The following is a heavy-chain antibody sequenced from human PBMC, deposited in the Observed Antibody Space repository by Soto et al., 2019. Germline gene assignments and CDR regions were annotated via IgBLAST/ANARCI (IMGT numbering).Heavy chain of an antibody. D-gene: IGHD3-22*01. CDR1: GFTVSSNY. CDR3: ARVVVGTYYYDSSGYYFDY. V-gene: IGHV3-66*01. J-gene: IGHJ4*02. Sequence: GGSLRLSCAASGFTVSSNYMSWVRQAPGKGLELVSVIYSGGSTYYADSVKGRFTISRHNSKNTLYLQMNSLRAEDTAVYYCARVVVGTYYYDSSGYYFDYWGQGTLVTVSS. CDR2: IYSGGST.